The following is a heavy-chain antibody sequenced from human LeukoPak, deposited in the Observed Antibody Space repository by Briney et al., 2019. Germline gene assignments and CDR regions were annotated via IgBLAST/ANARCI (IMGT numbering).Heavy chain of an antibody. CDR3: ARDLLGSHTSYSSGAWDY. V-gene: IGHV1-69*13. CDR1: GGTFSNYA. D-gene: IGHD3-9*01. Sequence: SVKVSCKASGGTFSNYAISWVRQAPGQGLEWMGGIIPIFDTADSAQKFQGRLTITADESTSTAYMELSSLRAEDTAVYYCARDLLGSHTSYSSGAWDYWGQGTLATVSS. J-gene: IGHJ4*02. CDR2: IIPIFDTA.